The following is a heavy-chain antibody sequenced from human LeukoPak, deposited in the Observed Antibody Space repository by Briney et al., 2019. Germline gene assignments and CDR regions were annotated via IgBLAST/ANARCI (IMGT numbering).Heavy chain of an antibody. D-gene: IGHD3-10*01. V-gene: IGHV4-34*01. CDR1: GGSFSGYY. CDR3: ARGDYYYGSGSYYNVPNYYYYYMDV. J-gene: IGHJ6*03. CDR2: INHSGST. Sequence: SETLSLTCAVYGGSFSGYYWSWIRQPPGKGLEWIGEINHSGSTNYNPSLKSRVTISVDTSKNQFSLQLNSVTPEDTAVYYCARGDYYYGSGSYYNVPNYYYYYMDVWGKGTTVTISS.